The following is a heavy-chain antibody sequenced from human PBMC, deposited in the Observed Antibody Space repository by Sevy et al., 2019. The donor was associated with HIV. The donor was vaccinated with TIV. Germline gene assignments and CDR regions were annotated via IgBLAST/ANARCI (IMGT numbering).Heavy chain of an antibody. Sequence: SETLSLTCTVSGGSISSYYWSWIRQPAGKGLEWIGRIYTSGSTNYNPSLKSRVTMSVDTSKNQFSLKLSSVTAADTAVHYCARDYDFWRLYGMDVWGKGTTVTVSS. CDR1: GGSISSYY. D-gene: IGHD3-3*01. CDR3: ARDYDFWRLYGMDV. V-gene: IGHV4-4*07. CDR2: IYTSGST. J-gene: IGHJ6*04.